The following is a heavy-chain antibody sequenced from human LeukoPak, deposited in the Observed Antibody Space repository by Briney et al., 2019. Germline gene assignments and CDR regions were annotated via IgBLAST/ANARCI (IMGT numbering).Heavy chain of an antibody. J-gene: IGHJ4*02. CDR3: ARAHYYDSSGYYDY. Sequence: SETLSLTCTVSGGSISSYYRSWIRQPPGKGLEWVGYIYYSGSTNYNPSLKSRVTISVDTSKNQFSLKLSSVTAADTAVYYCARAHYYDSSGYYDYWGQGTLVTVSS. V-gene: IGHV4-59*01. CDR1: GGSISSYY. CDR2: IYYSGST. D-gene: IGHD3-22*01.